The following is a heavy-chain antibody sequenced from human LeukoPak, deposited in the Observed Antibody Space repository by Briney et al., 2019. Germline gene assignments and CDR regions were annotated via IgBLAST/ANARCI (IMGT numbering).Heavy chain of an antibody. CDR3: ARVLKIRGHYDSSGYHVEFDY. CDR2: INPNSGGT. CDR1: GYTFTCYY. J-gene: IGHJ4*02. V-gene: IGHV1-2*02. D-gene: IGHD3-22*01. Sequence: ASVKVSCKASGYTFTCYYMHWVRQAPGQGLEWMGWINPNSGGTNYAQKFQGRVTMTRDTSISTAYMELSRLRSDDTAVYYCARVLKIRGHYDSSGYHVEFDYWGQGTLVTVSS.